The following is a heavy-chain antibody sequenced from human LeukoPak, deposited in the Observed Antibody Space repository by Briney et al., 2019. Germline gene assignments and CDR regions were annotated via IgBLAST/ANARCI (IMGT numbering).Heavy chain of an antibody. D-gene: IGHD4-17*01. CDR2: IYYSGST. CDR1: GGSISSGGYY. V-gene: IGHV4-31*03. Sequence: PSQTLSLTCTVSGGSISSGGYYGSWIRQHPGKGLEWIGYIYYSGSTYYNPSLKSRVTISVDTSKNQFSLKLSSVAAADTAVYYCARDTVTTTFDALDIWGQGTMVTVSS. J-gene: IGHJ3*02. CDR3: ARDTVTTTFDALDI.